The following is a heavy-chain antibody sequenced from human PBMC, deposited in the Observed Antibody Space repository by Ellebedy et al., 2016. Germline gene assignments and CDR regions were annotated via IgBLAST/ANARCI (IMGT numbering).Heavy chain of an antibody. CDR3: ARVGGGGPGSYPATLDN. CDR2: IKGDGSDP. Sequence: GGSLRLSXAASGFTFSDYWMHWVRQAPGKGLVWVARIKGDGSDPSYADSVKGRFTISRDNAKNTLYVLMNSLRAEDTAVYYCARVGGGGPGSYPATLDNWGQGTLVTVSS. V-gene: IGHV3-74*01. J-gene: IGHJ4*02. D-gene: IGHD3-10*01. CDR1: GFTFSDYW.